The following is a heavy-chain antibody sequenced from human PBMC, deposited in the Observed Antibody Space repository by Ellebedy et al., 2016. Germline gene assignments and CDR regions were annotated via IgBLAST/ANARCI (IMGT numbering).Heavy chain of an antibody. V-gene: IGHV1-24*01. J-gene: IGHJ4*02. CDR1: GYTLTELS. D-gene: IGHD3-16*02. CDR2: FDPEDGET. CDR3: ATDLVMITFGGVIGPEA. Sequence: ASVKVSCXVSGYTLTELSMHWVRQAPGKGLEWMGGFDPEDGETIYAQKFQGRVTMTEDTSTDTAYMELSSLRSEDTAVYYCATDLVMITFGGVIGPEAWGQGTLVTVSS.